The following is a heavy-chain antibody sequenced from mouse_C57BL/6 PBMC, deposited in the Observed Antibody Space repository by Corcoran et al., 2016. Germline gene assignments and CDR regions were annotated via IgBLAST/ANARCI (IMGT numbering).Heavy chain of an antibody. CDR3: ARSGVLLRSRFDY. D-gene: IGHD1-1*01. Sequence: QVQLKQSRAELVRPGASVKLSCKASGYTFTDYYINWVKQRPGQGLEWIARIYPGSGNTYYNEKFKGKATLTAEKSSSTAYMQLSSLTSEDSAVYFCARSGVLLRSRFDYWGQGTTLTVSS. CDR2: IYPGSGNT. J-gene: IGHJ2*01. V-gene: IGHV1-76*01. CDR1: GYTFTDYY.